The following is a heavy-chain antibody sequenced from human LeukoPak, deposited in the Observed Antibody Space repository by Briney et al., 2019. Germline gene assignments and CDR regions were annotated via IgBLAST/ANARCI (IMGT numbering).Heavy chain of an antibody. J-gene: IGHJ5*02. CDR3: ATHLTRDIVVVPVAISSHRNWFDP. CDR2: FDPEDGET. CDR1: GYTLTESS. D-gene: IGHD2-2*02. Sequence: GASVKVSCKVSGYTLTESSMHWVRQAPGKGLEWMGGFDPEDGETIYAQKFQGRVTMTEDTSTDTAYMELSSLRSEDTAVYYCATHLTRDIVVVPVAISSHRNWFDPWGQGTLVTVSS. V-gene: IGHV1-24*01.